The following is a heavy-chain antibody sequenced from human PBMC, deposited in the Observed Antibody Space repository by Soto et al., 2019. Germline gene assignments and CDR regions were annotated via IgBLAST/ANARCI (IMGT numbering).Heavy chain of an antibody. CDR1: GGSISSSSYF. CDR2: FYYSGST. CDR3: ASRYPSKLHNY. Sequence: SETLSLTCTVSGGSISSSSYFWGWIRQPPGKGLEWIGSFYYSGSTSYNPSLKSRVTISVDTSKNQFSLKLNSVTAADTAVYYCASRYPSKLHNYWGQGTLVTVSS. J-gene: IGHJ4*02. D-gene: IGHD2-15*01. V-gene: IGHV4-39*01.